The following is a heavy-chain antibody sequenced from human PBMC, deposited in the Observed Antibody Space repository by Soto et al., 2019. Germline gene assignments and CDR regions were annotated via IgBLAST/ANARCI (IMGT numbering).Heavy chain of an antibody. CDR2: TYFRANWYD. CDR1: GDSVSASSAA. CDR3: GRGSRAPGDYHYYGVDV. Sequence: PSQTLSLTCAISGDSVSASSAAWNWIRHSPSRGLEWLGRTYFRANWYDDYATSVRSRITITPDASKNQFSLQLTSVTPDDTAIYYCGRGSRAPGDYHYYGVDVWGQGTTVTVSS. V-gene: IGHV6-1*01. J-gene: IGHJ6*02.